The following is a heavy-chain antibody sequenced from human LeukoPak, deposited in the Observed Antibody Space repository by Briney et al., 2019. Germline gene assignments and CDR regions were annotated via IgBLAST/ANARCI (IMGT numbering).Heavy chain of an antibody. V-gene: IGHV4-34*01. CDR3: ARGGVLWFGELSYYFDY. D-gene: IGHD3-10*01. J-gene: IGHJ4*02. Sequence: SETLSLTCAVYGGSFSGYYCSWIRQPPGKGLEWIGEINHSGSTNYNPSLKSRVTISVDTSKNQFSLKLSSVTAADTAVYYCARGGVLWFGELSYYFDYWGQGTLVTVSS. CDR2: INHSGST. CDR1: GGSFSGYY.